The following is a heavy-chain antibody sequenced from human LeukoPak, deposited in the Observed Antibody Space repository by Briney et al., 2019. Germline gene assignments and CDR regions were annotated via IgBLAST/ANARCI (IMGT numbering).Heavy chain of an antibody. V-gene: IGHV3-49*04. Sequence: PGRSLRLSCTASGFTFGDYAMSWVRQAPGKGLEWVGFIRSKAYGGTTEYAASVKGRFTISRDDSKNIAYLQMNSLKTEDTAVYYCTRDRDYGALFDYWGQGTLLTVST. CDR3: TRDRDYGALFDY. D-gene: IGHD4-17*01. CDR1: GFTFGDYA. J-gene: IGHJ4*02. CDR2: IRSKAYGGTT.